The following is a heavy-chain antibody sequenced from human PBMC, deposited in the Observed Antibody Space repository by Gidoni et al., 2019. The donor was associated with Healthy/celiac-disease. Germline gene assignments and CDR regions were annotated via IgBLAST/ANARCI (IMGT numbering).Heavy chain of an antibody. CDR2: IIPTFGTA. CDR3: ARDTDTVYGRGTGMDV. J-gene: IGHJ6*02. Sequence: QVQLVQSGAEVKKPGSSVKVSCKASEGPFSSYAISWVRQAPGQGFEWMGGIIPTFGTANYAQKFQGRVTITADESTSTAYMELSSLRSEDTAVYYCARDTDTVYGRGTGMDVWGQGTTVTVSS. V-gene: IGHV1-69*01. D-gene: IGHD5-18*01. CDR1: EGPFSSYA.